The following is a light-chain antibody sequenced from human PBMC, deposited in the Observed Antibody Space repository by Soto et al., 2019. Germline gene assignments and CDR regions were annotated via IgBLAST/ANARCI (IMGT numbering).Light chain of an antibody. V-gene: IGLV1-44*01. CDR3: AAWDDSLNAFYV. Sequence: QSALTQAPSASGTPGQRVSVSCSGSSSNIGKNTVNWYQHLPGTAPKLLIYSNDQRPSGVPDRFSGSKSGTSASLAISGLQSEDEADYYCAAWDDSLNAFYVFGTGTKVTVL. J-gene: IGLJ1*01. CDR2: SND. CDR1: SSNIGKNT.